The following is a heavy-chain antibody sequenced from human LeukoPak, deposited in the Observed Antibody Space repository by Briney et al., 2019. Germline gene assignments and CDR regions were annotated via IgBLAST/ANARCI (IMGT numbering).Heavy chain of an antibody. CDR1: GYTFTSYA. J-gene: IGHJ4*02. D-gene: IGHD1-26*01. Sequence: ASVKVSCKASGYTFTSYAMHWVRQAPGQRLEWMGWINAGNGNTKYSQKFQGRVTITRDTSASTAYMELSSLRSEDTAVYYCARVPSYSGSYYSYWGQGTLVTVSS. V-gene: IGHV1-3*01. CDR3: ARVPSYSGSYYSY. CDR2: INAGNGNT.